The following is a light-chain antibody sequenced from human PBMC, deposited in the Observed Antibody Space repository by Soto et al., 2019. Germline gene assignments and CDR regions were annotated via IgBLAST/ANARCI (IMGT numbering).Light chain of an antibody. Sequence: DIQMNQSPYSLSASVGDRVTSTCRASQTFSTYLNWYQQKPGKAPRLLIYDASSLLSGVPSRFSGSGSGTDFTLTIASLQPEYFATYYCQQSDSTPYTFGQGTKVEI. CDR1: QTFSTY. J-gene: IGKJ2*01. V-gene: IGKV1-39*01. CDR2: DAS. CDR3: QQSDSTPYT.